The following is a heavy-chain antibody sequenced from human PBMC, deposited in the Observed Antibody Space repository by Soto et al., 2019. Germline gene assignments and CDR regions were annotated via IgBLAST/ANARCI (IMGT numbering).Heavy chain of an antibody. CDR3: TRESYYYGMDV. Sequence: SQTLSLTCAISGDTVSSNSVSWNWIRQSPSRGLEWLGRTYYRSKWYNDYALYLKSRIIINPDTSKNQFSLQLNSVTPEDTALYYCTRESYYYGMDVWGQGTTVTVSS. CDR1: GDTVSSNSVS. V-gene: IGHV6-1*01. J-gene: IGHJ6*02. CDR2: TYYRSKWYN.